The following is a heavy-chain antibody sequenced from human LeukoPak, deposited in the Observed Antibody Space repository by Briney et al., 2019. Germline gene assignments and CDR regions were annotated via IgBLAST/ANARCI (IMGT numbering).Heavy chain of an antibody. D-gene: IGHD2-2*02. CDR2: ISGSGGST. CDR3: ARDWVVVVPAAILDGNWFDP. CDR1: GFTFSSYA. Sequence: PGGSLRLSCAASGFTFSSYAMSWVRQAPGKGLEWVSAISGSGGSTYYADSVKGRFTISRDNSKNTLYLQMNSLRAEDTAVYYCARDWVVVVPAAILDGNWFDPWGQGTLVTVSS. V-gene: IGHV3-23*01. J-gene: IGHJ5*02.